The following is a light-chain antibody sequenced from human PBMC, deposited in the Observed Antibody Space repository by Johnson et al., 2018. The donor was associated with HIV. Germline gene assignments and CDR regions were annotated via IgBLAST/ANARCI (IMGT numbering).Light chain of an antibody. CDR1: SSNIGSNY. V-gene: IGLV1-51*02. Sequence: QSVLTQPPSVSAAPEQKVTISCSGSSSNIGSNYVSWYQQLPGTAPKLLIYEHIKRPSGIPDRFSGSKSGTSATLGLTGLQTGDEADYYCGTWESSLRSGFFGTGTKVTVL. CDR2: EHI. J-gene: IGLJ1*01. CDR3: GTWESSLRSGF.